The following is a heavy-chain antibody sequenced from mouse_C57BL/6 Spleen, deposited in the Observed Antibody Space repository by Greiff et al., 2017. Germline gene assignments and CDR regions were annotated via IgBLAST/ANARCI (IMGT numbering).Heavy chain of an antibody. CDR2: IYPGDGDT. V-gene: IGHV1-82*01. Sequence: QVQLQQSGPELVKPGASVKTSCKASGYAFSSSWMNWVKQRPGKGLEWIGRIYPGDGDTNYNGKFKGKATLTADKSSSTAYMQLSSLTSEDSAVYFCARGHYYGSGWYFDVWGTGTTVTVSS. D-gene: IGHD1-1*01. CDR3: ARGHYYGSGWYFDV. CDR1: GYAFSSSW. J-gene: IGHJ1*03.